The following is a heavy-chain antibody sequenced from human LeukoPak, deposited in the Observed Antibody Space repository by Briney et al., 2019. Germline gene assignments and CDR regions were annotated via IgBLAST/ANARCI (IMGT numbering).Heavy chain of an antibody. V-gene: IGHV1-46*01. D-gene: IGHD3-22*01. CDR3: ARDKADYYDSSGYVGYYMDV. J-gene: IGHJ6*03. CDR1: GYTFTSYY. Sequence: ASVKVSCKASGYTFTSYYMHWVRQAPGQGLEWMGIINPSGGSTSYAQKFQGRVTMTRDTSISTAYMELSRLRSDDTAVYYCARDKADYYDSSGYVGYYMDVWGKGTTVTVSS. CDR2: INPSGGST.